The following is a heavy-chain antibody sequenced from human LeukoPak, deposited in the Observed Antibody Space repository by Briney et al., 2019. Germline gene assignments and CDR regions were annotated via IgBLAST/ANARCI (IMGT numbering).Heavy chain of an antibody. Sequence: SETLSLTCTVSGGSISGSSYYRAWIRQPPGKGLEWIGSGFYSGSAYYNPSLKSRLTIFVDTSKNQFSLDLSSVTAADTAVYYCARLRGAMTPVTSDFDYWGQGILVTVSS. D-gene: IGHD4-17*01. V-gene: IGHV4-39*01. CDR2: GFYSGSA. J-gene: IGHJ4*02. CDR1: GGSISGSSYY. CDR3: ARLRGAMTPVTSDFDY.